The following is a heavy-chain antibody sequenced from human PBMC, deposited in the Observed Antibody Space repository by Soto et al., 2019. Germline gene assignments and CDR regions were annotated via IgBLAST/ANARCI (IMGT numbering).Heavy chain of an antibody. CDR3: AREVRASTSCRYDY. CDR1: SGSISSGGYY. D-gene: IGHD2-2*01. J-gene: IGHJ4*02. CDR2: IYYSGST. V-gene: IGHV4-31*03. Sequence: SETQSLTCTVSSGSISSGGYYWSWNRQHPGKGLEWIGYIYYSGSTYYNPSLKSRVTISVDTSKNQFSLKLSSVTAADTAVYYCAREVRASTSCRYDYWGQGTLVTVSS.